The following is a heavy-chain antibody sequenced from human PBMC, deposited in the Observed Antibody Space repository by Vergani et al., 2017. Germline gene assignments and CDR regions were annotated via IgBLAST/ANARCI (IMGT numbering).Heavy chain of an antibody. D-gene: IGHD4-17*01. CDR3: AKDIDWRLDYGDYKGSLFQQ. CDR1: GFTFDDYA. J-gene: IGHJ1*01. V-gene: IGHV3-9*01. Sequence: EVQLVESGGGLVQPGRSLRLSCAASGFTFDDYAMHWVRHAPGKGLEWVSGISWNSGSIGYADSVQGRFTISRDNAKNYLYMQMNSQRAEDTALYYCAKDIDWRLDYGDYKGSLFQQWGQGKLVTVAS. CDR2: ISWNSGSI.